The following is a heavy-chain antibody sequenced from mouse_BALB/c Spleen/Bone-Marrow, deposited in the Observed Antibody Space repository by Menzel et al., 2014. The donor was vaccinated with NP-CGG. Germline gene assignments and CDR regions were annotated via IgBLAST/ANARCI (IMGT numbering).Heavy chain of an antibody. CDR2: ISSGSSPI. CDR1: GFTFSSFG. J-gene: IGHJ2*01. CDR3: TRGGNWEDFNY. Sequence: VQLQQSGGGLVQPGGSRKLSCAASGFTFSSFGMHWVRQAPEKGLERVAYISSGSSPIFYAVTVKCRFTISRDKPKNTMFLQMSSLRSEDTAMYYCTRGGNWEDFNYWGQGTTLTVSS. V-gene: IGHV5-17*02. D-gene: IGHD4-1*01.